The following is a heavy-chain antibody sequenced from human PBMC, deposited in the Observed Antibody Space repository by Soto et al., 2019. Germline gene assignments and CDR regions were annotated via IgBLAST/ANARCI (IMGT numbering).Heavy chain of an antibody. CDR1: GFTFSNAW. V-gene: IGHV3-15*07. Sequence: PGGSLRLSCAASGFTFSNAWINWVRQTPGKGLEWVGRVKSKTDGGTTDFAAPVKGRFAISRDDSKNMVYLEMNSLKTEDTAIIYFPPDPYIPGIIALFASWAQGTLVPVSS. D-gene: IGHD2-21*01. CDR2: VKSKTDGGTT. CDR3: PPDPYIPGIIALFAS. J-gene: IGHJ4*02.